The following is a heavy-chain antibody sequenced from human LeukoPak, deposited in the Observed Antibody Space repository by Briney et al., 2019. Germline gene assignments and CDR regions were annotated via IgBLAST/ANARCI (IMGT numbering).Heavy chain of an antibody. V-gene: IGHV3-23*01. CDR2: ISSSGNNA. J-gene: IGHJ3*01. Sequence: GGSLRLSCAAAGFTFRDAAITWVRQAPRRRLEWVSLISSSGNNAYYADSVKGRFTISRDNSKNTLSLQMNTLRVEDTAIYYCAKDIQLSSWGRGTMVTVSS. CDR3: AKDIQLSS. D-gene: IGHD5-24*01. CDR1: GFTFRDAA.